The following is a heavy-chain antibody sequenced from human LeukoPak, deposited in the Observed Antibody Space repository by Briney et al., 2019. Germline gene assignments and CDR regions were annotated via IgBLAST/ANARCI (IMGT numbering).Heavy chain of an antibody. Sequence: SVKVSCKASGGTFSSYAISWVRQAPGQGLEWMGRIIPILGIANYAQKFQGRVTITADKSTSTAYMELSSLRSEDTAVYYCARGGGSGSYYNPVDYWGQGTLVTVSS. CDR3: ARGGGSGSYYNPVDY. CDR2: IIPILGIA. D-gene: IGHD3-10*01. V-gene: IGHV1-69*04. J-gene: IGHJ4*02. CDR1: GGTFSSYA.